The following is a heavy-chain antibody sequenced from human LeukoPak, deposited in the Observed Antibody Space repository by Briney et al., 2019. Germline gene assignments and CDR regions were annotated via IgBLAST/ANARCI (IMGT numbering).Heavy chain of an antibody. D-gene: IGHD3-22*01. Sequence: GGSLRLSCAASGFTFSSYGMHWVRQAPGKGLEWVAVIAYDGSNKYYADSVKGRFTISRDNSKNTLYLQMNSLRAEDTAVYYCAKDGAGSSGLFDYWGQETLVTVSS. V-gene: IGHV3-30*18. CDR1: GFTFSSYG. CDR2: IAYDGSNK. CDR3: AKDGAGSSGLFDY. J-gene: IGHJ4*02.